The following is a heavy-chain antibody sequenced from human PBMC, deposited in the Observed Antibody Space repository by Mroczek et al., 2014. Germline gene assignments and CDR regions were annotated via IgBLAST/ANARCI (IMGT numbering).Heavy chain of an antibody. CDR2: IYHSGST. D-gene: IGHD1-7*01. J-gene: IGHJ4*02. CDR1: GGSISSGGYS. Sequence: QVQLQESGSGLVKPSQTLSLTCAVSGGSISSGGYSWSWIRQPPGKGLEWIGYIYHSGSTYYNPSLKSRVTISVDRSKNQFSLKLSSVTAADTAVYYCARGTRITGTDPFDYWGQGTLVTVSS. V-gene: IGHV4-30-2*01. CDR3: ARGTRITGTDPFDY.